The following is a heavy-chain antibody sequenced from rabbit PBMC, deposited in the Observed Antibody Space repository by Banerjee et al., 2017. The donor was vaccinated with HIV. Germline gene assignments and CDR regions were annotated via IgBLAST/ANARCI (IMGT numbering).Heavy chain of an antibody. CDR1: GFSFSNGYD. CDR2: INTSSGST. Sequence: QQQLVESGGGLVKPEGSLTLTCTASGFSFSNGYDMCWVRQAPGKGLEWIACINTSSGSTVYATWAKGRFTISRTSSTTVALQMTSLTAADTATYFCARDPAGSGSEIYGMDLWGPGTLVTVS. CDR3: ARDPAGSGSEIYGMDL. D-gene: IGHD4-2*01. J-gene: IGHJ6*01. V-gene: IGHV1S45*01.